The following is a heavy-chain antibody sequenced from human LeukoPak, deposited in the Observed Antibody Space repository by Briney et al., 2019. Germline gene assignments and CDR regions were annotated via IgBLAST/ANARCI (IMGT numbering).Heavy chain of an antibody. CDR3: ASEDNWNDVSYYFDY. Sequence: ASVKVSCKASGYTFTGYYMHWVRQAPGQGLEGMGGINPNSGGTNYAQKFQGRVTMTRDTSISTAYMELSRLRSDDTAVYYCASEDNWNDVSYYFDYWGQGTLVTVSS. D-gene: IGHD1-20*01. V-gene: IGHV1-2*02. CDR2: INPNSGGT. J-gene: IGHJ4*02. CDR1: GYTFTGYY.